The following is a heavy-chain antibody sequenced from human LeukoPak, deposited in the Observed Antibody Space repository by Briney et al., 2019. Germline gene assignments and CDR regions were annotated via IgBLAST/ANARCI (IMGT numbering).Heavy chain of an antibody. CDR3: ARVGPDFWSGYYMEYYFDY. D-gene: IGHD3-3*01. CDR2: MNPNSGNT. V-gene: IGHV1-8*02. CDR1: GGTFSSYA. Sequence: ASVKVSCKASGGTFSSYAISLVRQAPGQGLEWMGWMNPNSGNTGYAQKFQGRVTMTRNTSISTAYMELSSLRSEDTAVYYCARVGPDFWSGYYMEYYFDYWGQGTLVTVSS. J-gene: IGHJ4*02.